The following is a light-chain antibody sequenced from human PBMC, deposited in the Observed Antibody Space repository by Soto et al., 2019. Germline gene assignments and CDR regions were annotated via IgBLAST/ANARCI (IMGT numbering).Light chain of an antibody. CDR2: DAA. CDR3: QQYNSYSRT. V-gene: IGKV1-5*01. CDR1: QSISSW. Sequence: DIQMTQSPSTLSASVGDRVTITCRASQSISSWLAWYQQKPGKAHKLLIYDAASLESGFPSTFSGSGSGTELALTISSLQPDDCATYYCQQYNSYSRTFGQGTKVEIK. J-gene: IGKJ1*01.